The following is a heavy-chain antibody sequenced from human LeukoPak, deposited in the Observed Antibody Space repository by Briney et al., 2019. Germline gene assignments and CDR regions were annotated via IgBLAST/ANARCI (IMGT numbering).Heavy chain of an antibody. J-gene: IGHJ4*02. CDR3: ARGARSKLIVVVPAAERTLGDY. CDR1: GYTFTSYY. CDR2: INPSGGST. D-gene: IGHD2-2*01. V-gene: IGHV1-46*01. Sequence: ASVKVFCKASGYTFTSYYMHWVRQAPGQGLEWMGIINPSGGSTSYAQKFQGRVTMTRDTSTSTVYMELSSLRSEDTAVYYCARGARSKLIVVVPAAERTLGDYWGQGTLVTVSS.